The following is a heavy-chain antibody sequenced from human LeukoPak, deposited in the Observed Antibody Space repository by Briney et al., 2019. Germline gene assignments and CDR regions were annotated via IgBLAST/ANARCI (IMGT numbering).Heavy chain of an antibody. CDR1: GGSISSYY. CDR3: ARGYSATYGRFDP. D-gene: IGHD1-26*01. V-gene: IGHV4-59*01. Sequence: SETLSLTCTVSGGSISSYYWSWIRQPPGKGLEWIGYIYYTGNTNYNPSLKSRVTISVDTSKNQFSLKLTSVTAADTAVYFCARGYSATYGRFDPWGQGTLVTVSS. J-gene: IGHJ5*02. CDR2: IYYTGNT.